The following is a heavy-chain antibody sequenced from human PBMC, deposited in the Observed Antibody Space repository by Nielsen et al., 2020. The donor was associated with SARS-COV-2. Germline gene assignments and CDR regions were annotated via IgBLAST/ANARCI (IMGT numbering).Heavy chain of an antibody. D-gene: IGHD6-6*01. J-gene: IGHJ5*02. CDR1: GVSISRYY. CDR3: TKIEAPGYFDP. V-gene: IGHV4-59*01. CDR2: IFYSGGT. Sequence: SETLSLTCTVSGVSISRYYWSWIRQSPGKGLEWIGYIFYSGGTNYNPSLKSRVAISVDTSNNQVSLRLTSVTAADTAVYYCTKIEAPGYFDPWGQGIMVTVSS.